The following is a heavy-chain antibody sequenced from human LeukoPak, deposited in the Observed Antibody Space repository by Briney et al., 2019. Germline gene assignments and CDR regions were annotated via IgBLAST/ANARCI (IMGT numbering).Heavy chain of an antibody. J-gene: IGHJ3*02. CDR1: GFTFSSYA. CDR2: ISSNGGST. CDR3: VKGGIVVLISAFDI. V-gene: IGHV3-64D*06. Sequence: PGGSLRLSCSASGFTFSSYAMLGVRQAPGKGLEYVSTISSNGGSTYYADSVKGRFTISRDNSKNTLYLQMSSLRAEDTAVYYCVKGGIVVLISAFDIWGQGTMVTVSS. D-gene: IGHD3-22*01.